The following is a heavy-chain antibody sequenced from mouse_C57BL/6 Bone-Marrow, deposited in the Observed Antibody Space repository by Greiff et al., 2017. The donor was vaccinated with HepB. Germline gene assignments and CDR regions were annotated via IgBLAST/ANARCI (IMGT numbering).Heavy chain of an antibody. V-gene: IGHV1-81*01. Sequence: VQLQQSGAELARPGASVKLSCKASGYTFTSYGISWVKQRTGQGLEWIGEIYPRSGNTYYNEKFKGKATLTADKSSSTAYMELRSLTSEDSAVYFCARRGIYYDYDGVGYWGQGTTLTVSS. D-gene: IGHD2-4*01. CDR1: GYTFTSYG. J-gene: IGHJ2*01. CDR3: ARRGIYYDYDGVGY. CDR2: IYPRSGNT.